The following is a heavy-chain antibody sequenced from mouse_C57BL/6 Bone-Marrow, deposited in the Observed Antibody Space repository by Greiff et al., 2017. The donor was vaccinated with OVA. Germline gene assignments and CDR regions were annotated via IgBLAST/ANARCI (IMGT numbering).Heavy chain of an antibody. V-gene: IGHV1-81*01. D-gene: IGHD1-1*01. CDR3: VYCSSYLAWFAY. Sequence: QVQLQQSGAELARPGASVKLSCKASGYTFTSSGISWVKQRTGQGLEWIGEIYPRNGNTYYNEKFKGKATLTADKSSSTAYMELRSLTSEDSAVYFCVYCSSYLAWFAYWGQGTLVTVSA. CDR1: GYTFTSSG. J-gene: IGHJ3*01. CDR2: IYPRNGNT.